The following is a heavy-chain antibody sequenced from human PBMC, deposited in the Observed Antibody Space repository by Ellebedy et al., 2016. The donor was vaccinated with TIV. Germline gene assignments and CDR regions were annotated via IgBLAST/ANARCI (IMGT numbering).Heavy chain of an antibody. J-gene: IGHJ4*02. Sequence: SETLSLXXTVSGGSISSGGSYWSWIRQPPGKGLEWIGEINHSGSTNYNPSLKSRVTISVDTSKNQFSLKLSSVTAADTAVYYCARGTTVNTSNRYFDYWGQGTLVTVSS. CDR3: ARGTTVNTSNRYFDY. CDR1: GGSISSGGSY. V-gene: IGHV4-39*07. D-gene: IGHD4-17*01. CDR2: INHSGST.